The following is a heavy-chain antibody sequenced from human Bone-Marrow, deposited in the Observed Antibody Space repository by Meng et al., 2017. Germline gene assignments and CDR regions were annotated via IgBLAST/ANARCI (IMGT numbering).Heavy chain of an antibody. CDR2: IWYDGSNK. V-gene: IGHV3-33*01. J-gene: IGHJ3*02. Sequence: GESLKISCAASGFTFSSYGMHWVRQAPGKGLEWVAVIWYDGSNKYYADSVKGRFTISRDNSKNTLYLQMNSLRAEDTAVYYCARLTPYSSSWYGAFDIWGQGTMVTVSS. D-gene: IGHD6-13*01. CDR1: GFTFSSYG. CDR3: ARLTPYSSSWYGAFDI.